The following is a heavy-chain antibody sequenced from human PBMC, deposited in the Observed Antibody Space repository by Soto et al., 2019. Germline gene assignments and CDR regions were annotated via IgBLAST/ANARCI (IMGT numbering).Heavy chain of an antibody. Sequence: QVQLQESGPGLVKPSQTLSLTCTVSGDSISSGNYYWNWIRQHPGKGLEWIGYIHHSGSTSYNPSLRSRLTFSVDTTENHFSLKLRSVTVADTAVYYCARASRRGFGSWGQGTLVSVTS. CDR3: ARASRRGFGS. D-gene: IGHD3-16*01. J-gene: IGHJ4*02. CDR1: GDSISSGNYY. V-gene: IGHV4-31*03. CDR2: IHHSGST.